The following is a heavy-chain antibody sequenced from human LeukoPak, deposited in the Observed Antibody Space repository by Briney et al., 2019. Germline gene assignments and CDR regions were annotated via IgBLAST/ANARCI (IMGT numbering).Heavy chain of an antibody. Sequence: RASVKVSCRASGYTFTTYYIHWVRQAPGQGLEWMGRINLSGGTTTYAQKFQGRVTMTRDTSTSTVHMELSSLRSEDTAAYYCASHSSGWQQTYFDYWGQGTLVTVSS. D-gene: IGHD6-19*01. CDR1: GYTFTTYY. V-gene: IGHV1-46*01. CDR3: ASHSSGWQQTYFDY. CDR2: INLSGGTT. J-gene: IGHJ4*02.